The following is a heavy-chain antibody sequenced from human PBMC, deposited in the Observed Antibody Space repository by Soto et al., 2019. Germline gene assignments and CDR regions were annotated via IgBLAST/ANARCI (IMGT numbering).Heavy chain of an antibody. J-gene: IGHJ5*02. D-gene: IGHD3-10*01. V-gene: IGHV4-59*01. CDR1: GGSISSYY. CDR3: ARGHDVLLWFGEPNWFDP. CDR2: IYYSGST. Sequence: SETLSLTCTVSGGSISSYYWSWIRQPPGKGLEWIGYIYYSGSTNYNPSLKSRVTISVDTSKNQFSLKLSSVTAADTAVYYCARGHDVLLWFGEPNWFDPWGQGTLVTVSS.